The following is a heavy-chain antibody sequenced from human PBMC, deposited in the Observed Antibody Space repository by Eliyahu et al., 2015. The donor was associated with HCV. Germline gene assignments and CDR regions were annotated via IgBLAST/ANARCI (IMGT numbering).Heavy chain of an antibody. Sequence: QVQLQQWGAGLLKPSETLSLTCAVYGGSFSGYYWSWIRQPPGKGLEWIGEINHSGSTNYNPSLKSRVTISVDTSKNQFSLKLSSVTAADTAVYYCARGKYGDYIDYFDYWGQGTLVTVSS. CDR2: INHSGST. V-gene: IGHV4-34*01. CDR3: ARGKYGDYIDYFDY. D-gene: IGHD4-17*01. CDR1: GGSFSGYY. J-gene: IGHJ4*02.